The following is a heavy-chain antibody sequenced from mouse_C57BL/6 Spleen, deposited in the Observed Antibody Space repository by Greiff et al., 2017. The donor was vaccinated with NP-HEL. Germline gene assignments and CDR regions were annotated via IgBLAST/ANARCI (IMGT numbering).Heavy chain of an antibody. V-gene: IGHV1-19*01. CDR3: ARRGSSYSYFDV. CDR1: GYTFPDYY. CDR2: INPYNGGT. Sequence: EVQLQESGPVLVKPGASVKMSCKASGYTFPDYYMNWVKQSHGKSLEWIGVINPYNGGTSYNQKFKGKATLTVDKSSSTAYMELNSLTSEDSAVYYCARRGSSYSYFDVWGTGTTVTVAS. D-gene: IGHD1-1*01. J-gene: IGHJ1*03.